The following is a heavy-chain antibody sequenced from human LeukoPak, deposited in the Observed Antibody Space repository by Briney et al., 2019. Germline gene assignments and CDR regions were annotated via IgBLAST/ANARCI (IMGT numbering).Heavy chain of an antibody. V-gene: IGHV3-74*01. D-gene: IGHD1-14*01. J-gene: IGHJ1*01. CDR3: CATKPDSDF. CDR2: INSDGSST. Sequence: GGSLRLSCAASGFTFSDYWMHWVRQVPGKGLVWVSRINSDGSSTTYADSVRGRFTISRDYAKNTPYLQMNNLRADDTAVYYCCATKPDSDFWGQGTMVTVSS. CDR1: GFTFSDYW.